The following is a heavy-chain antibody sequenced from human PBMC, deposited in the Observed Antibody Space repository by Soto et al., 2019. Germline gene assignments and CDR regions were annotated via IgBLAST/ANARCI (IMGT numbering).Heavy chain of an antibody. V-gene: IGHV3-64*04. CDR2: ISNDGSNT. J-gene: IGHJ6*02. D-gene: IGHD3-10*01. CDR1: GFTFSSYA. Sequence: PGGSLRLSCAASGFTFSSYAMHWVRQAPGKGLEYVSGISNDGSNTYYAESVKGRFTISRDNSKNTLYLHMNSLRAEDTAVYYCARTGITMVRGVGYYGMDVWGQGTTVTVSS. CDR3: ARTGITMVRGVGYYGMDV.